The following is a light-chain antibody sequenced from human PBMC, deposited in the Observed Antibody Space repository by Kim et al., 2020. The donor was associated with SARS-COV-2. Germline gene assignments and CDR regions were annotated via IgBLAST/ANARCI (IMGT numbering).Light chain of an antibody. Sequence: SASVGDIVTITWRASQDISNFLAWFQQKPGKVPKRLIYAASSLQSGVPSRFSGSGSGTEYSLTISSLQPEDFATYYCLQHKSYPYTLGQGTKLEI. CDR2: AAS. CDR1: QDISNF. J-gene: IGKJ2*01. CDR3: LQHKSYPYT. V-gene: IGKV1-17*03.